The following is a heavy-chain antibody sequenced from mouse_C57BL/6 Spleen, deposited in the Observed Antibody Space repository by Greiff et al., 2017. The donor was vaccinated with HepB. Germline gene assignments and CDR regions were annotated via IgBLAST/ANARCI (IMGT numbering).Heavy chain of an antibody. J-gene: IGHJ2*01. CDR3: AREPDGLDY. D-gene: IGHD1-1*01. CDR2: ISDGGSYT. Sequence: EVKLMESGGGLVKPGGSLKLSCAASGFTFSSYAMSWVRQTPEKRLEWVATISDGGSYTYYPDNVKGRFTISRDNAKNNLYLQMSHLKSEDTAMYYCAREPDGLDYWGQGTTLTVSS. CDR1: GFTFSSYA. V-gene: IGHV5-4*01.